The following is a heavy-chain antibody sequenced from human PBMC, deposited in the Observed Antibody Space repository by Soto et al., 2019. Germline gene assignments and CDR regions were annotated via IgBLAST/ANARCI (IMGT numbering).Heavy chain of an antibody. CDR1: GFTFRNQD. D-gene: IGHD3-22*01. V-gene: IGHV3-23*01. Sequence: VQLLESGGGLVQPGGSLRLTCVGSGFTFRNQDMRWVRQAPGKGLEWVSGISGRGGVTYYADPVKGRFTISRDNSKTTLYLQMNNLRANDTAVYYCAKDRQFRSYYESAGHYNDWGQGTLVTVSS. CDR2: ISGRGGVT. CDR3: AKDRQFRSYYESAGHYND. J-gene: IGHJ1*01.